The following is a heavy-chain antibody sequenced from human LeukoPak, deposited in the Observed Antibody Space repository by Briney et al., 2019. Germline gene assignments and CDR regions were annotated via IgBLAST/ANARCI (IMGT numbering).Heavy chain of an antibody. J-gene: IGHJ4*02. Sequence: SETLSLTCTVSGGSISSYYWSWIRQPPGKGLEWIGYIYYSGSTNYNPSLKSRVTISVDTSKNQFSLKLSSVTAADTAVYYCARTFASIDYWGQGTLVTVSS. CDR3: ARTFASIDY. CDR1: GGSISSYY. V-gene: IGHV4-59*01. CDR2: IYYSGST. D-gene: IGHD6-6*01.